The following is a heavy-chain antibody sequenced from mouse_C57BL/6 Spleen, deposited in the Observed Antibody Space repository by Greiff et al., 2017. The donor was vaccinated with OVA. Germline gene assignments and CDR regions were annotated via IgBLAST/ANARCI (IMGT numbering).Heavy chain of an antibody. CDR3: AGDYDRTEYYVDD. CDR2: IHPNSGST. CDR1: GYNFTSYW. J-gene: IGHJ2*01. D-gene: IGHD2-4*01. V-gene: IGHV1-64*01. Sequence: QFQLQQPGAELVKPGASVKLSCTASGYNFTSYWMHWVKQRPGQGLEWIGMIHPNSGSTNYNEKFKSKATLTVDTSSSTAYMQLSSLTSEDSAVDDCAGDYDRTEYYVDDWGQGTTLTVSS.